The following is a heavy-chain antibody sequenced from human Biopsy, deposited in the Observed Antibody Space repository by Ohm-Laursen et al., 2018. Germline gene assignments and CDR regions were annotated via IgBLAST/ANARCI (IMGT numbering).Heavy chain of an antibody. CDR1: GLIFSDYY. V-gene: IGHV3-11*01. CDR3: ARCSTPYYDFWSGYQPTYYFDY. Sequence: SLRLSCAASGLIFSDYYMSWIRQAPGKGLEWIAYISARDGVVYYADSVKGRFTISRDNTNNSLYLQMTSLRPEDTAVYYCARCSTPYYDFWSGYQPTYYFDYWGQGTLVTVSS. D-gene: IGHD3-3*01. J-gene: IGHJ4*02. CDR2: ISARDGVV.